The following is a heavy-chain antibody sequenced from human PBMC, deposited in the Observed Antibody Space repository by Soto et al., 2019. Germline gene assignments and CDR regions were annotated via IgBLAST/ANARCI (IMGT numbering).Heavy chain of an antibody. CDR3: TRLDIVVVPAAIEDMDV. Sequence: GGSLRLSCTPSGFTFGDYAMSWFRQAPGKGLEWVGFIRSKAYGGTTEYAASVKGRFTISRDDSKGIAYLQMNSLKTEDTAVYYFTRLDIVVVPAAIEDMDVGGKGTTVTVSS. V-gene: IGHV3-49*03. CDR1: GFTFGDYA. J-gene: IGHJ6*03. CDR2: IRSKAYGGTT. D-gene: IGHD2-2*01.